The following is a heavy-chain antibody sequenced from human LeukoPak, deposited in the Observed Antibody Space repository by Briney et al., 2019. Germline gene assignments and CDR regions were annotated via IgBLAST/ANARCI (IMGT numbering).Heavy chain of an antibody. Sequence: PGGSLRLSCAASGFTFSSYSMNWVRQAPGKGLEWVLSISSSSSYIYYADLVKGRFTISRDNAKNSLYLQMNSLGAEDTAVYYCARTLGGDYGDYVEDAFDIWGQGTMVTVSS. CDR1: GFTFSSYS. CDR3: ARTLGGDYGDYVEDAFDI. V-gene: IGHV3-21*01. CDR2: ISSSSSYI. D-gene: IGHD4-17*01. J-gene: IGHJ3*02.